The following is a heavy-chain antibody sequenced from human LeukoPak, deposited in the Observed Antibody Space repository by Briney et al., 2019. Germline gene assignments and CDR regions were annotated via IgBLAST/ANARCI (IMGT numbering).Heavy chain of an antibody. CDR2: IYYSGST. Sequence: KTSETLSLTCTVSGGSISSYYWSWIPQPPGKGLEWIGYIYYSGSTNYNPSLKSRVTISVDTSKNQFSLKLSSVTAADTAVYYCARTPHDAFDIWGQGTMVTVSS. CDR3: ARTPHDAFDI. J-gene: IGHJ3*02. V-gene: IGHV4-59*01. CDR1: GGSISSYY.